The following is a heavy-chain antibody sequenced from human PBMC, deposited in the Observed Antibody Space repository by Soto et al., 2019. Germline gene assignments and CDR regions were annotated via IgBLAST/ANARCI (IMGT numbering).Heavy chain of an antibody. CDR3: ARNGDSSDYRGWFDP. J-gene: IGHJ5*02. CDR2: IYSGGTT. CDR1: GFTVSGNY. V-gene: IGHV3-66*01. Sequence: EVQLVESGGGLVQPGGSLRLSCAAAGFTVSGNYMSRVRQAPGKGLEWVSVIYSGGTTYYADSVKGRFTISRDNSKNTLYLQMNSLRAEDTAVYYCARNGDSSDYRGWFDPWGQGTLVTVSS. D-gene: IGHD3-22*01.